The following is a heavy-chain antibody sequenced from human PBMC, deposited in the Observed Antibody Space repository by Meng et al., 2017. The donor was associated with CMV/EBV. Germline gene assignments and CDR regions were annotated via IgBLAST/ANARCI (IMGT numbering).Heavy chain of an antibody. J-gene: IGHJ6*02. CDR2: MNPNSGNT. Sequence: ASVKVSCKASGYTFTSYGISWVRQATGQGLEWMGWMNPNSGNTGYAQKFQGRVTMTRNTSISTAYMELSSLRSEDTAVYYCARYTYLYYYYYGMDVWGQGTTVTVSS. CDR1: GYTFTSYG. CDR3: ARYTYLYYYYYGMDV. V-gene: IGHV1-8*02.